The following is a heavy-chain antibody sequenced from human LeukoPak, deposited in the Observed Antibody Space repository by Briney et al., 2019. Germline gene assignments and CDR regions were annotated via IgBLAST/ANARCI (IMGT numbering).Heavy chain of an antibody. CDR3: TSGF. Sequence: GESLKISCAASGFTFSSYTMNWVRQAPGKGLEWVSSLNSDGSDIYYADSVKGRFTISRDNAKNSLYLQMNSLTAEDTAVYYCTSGFWGQGTLVTVSS. CDR2: LNSDGSDI. J-gene: IGHJ4*02. V-gene: IGHV3-21*01. D-gene: IGHD5-12*01. CDR1: GFTFSSYT.